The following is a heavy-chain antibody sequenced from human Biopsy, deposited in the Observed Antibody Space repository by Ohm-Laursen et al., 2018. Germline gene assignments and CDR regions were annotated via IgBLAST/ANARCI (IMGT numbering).Heavy chain of an antibody. D-gene: IGHD3-3*01. J-gene: IGHJ4*02. CDR2: ISSGGRA. Sequence: TLSLTCTVSGGSISDDYWNWIRQPPGKGLQVIGYISSGGRAKYNPSLKSRLTISLDTSKNQLSLRLSSVTAADSATYYCARERQFRFLEGAFDYWGQGILVTVSS. V-gene: IGHV4-59*01. CDR3: ARERQFRFLEGAFDY. CDR1: GGSISDDY.